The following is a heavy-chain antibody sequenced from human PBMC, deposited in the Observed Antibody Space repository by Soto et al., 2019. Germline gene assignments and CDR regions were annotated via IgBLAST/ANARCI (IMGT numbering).Heavy chain of an antibody. CDR3: AKRRWEWYFDY. CDR2: ISASGGRT. J-gene: IGHJ4*02. Sequence: EVQLLESGGGLVQPGGSLRISCAASGFTFNSYAMSWVRQAPGKGLEWVSGISASGGRTYYADSVKGRFTISRDNSKNTMYLQMNSLRVEDTAVFYCAKRRWEWYFDYWGQGTLVTVSS. D-gene: IGHD1-26*01. V-gene: IGHV3-23*01. CDR1: GFTFNSYA.